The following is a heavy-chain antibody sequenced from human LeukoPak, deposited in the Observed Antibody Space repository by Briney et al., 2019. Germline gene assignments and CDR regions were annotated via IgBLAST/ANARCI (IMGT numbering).Heavy chain of an antibody. D-gene: IGHD1-26*01. CDR1: GGTFSSYA. J-gene: IGHJ4*02. V-gene: IGHV1-69*13. Sequence: GASVKVSCKASGGTFSSYAISWVRQAPGQGLEWMGGIIPIFGTANYAQKFQGRVTITADGSTSTAYMELSSLRSEDTAVYYCATDLVGASFDYWGQGTLVTVSS. CDR3: ATDLVGASFDY. CDR2: IIPIFGTA.